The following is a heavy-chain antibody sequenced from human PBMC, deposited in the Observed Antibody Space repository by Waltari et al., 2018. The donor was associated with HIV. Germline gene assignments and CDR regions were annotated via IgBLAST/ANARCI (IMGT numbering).Heavy chain of an antibody. J-gene: IGHJ4*02. V-gene: IGHV3-23*01. CDR3: ARMEWDLLNSFDY. Sequence: EVQLLESGGGLEQPGGSLRLSCAVSGFSVSTFAMSWVRQAPGKGLEWVAGFSPTGIDTFYADSVKGRFTISSDHSKNILYLQMNSLRAEDTAVYYCARMEWDLLNSFDYWGQGTLVTVSS. CDR1: GFSVSTFA. D-gene: IGHD1-26*01. CDR2: FSPTGIDT.